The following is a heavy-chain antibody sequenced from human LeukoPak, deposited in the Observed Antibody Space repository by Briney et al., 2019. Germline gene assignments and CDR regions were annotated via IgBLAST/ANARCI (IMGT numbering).Heavy chain of an antibody. V-gene: IGHV1-69*05. CDR3: AISFSQLVRPIDY. CDR1: GGTFSSYA. CDR2: IIPIFGTA. J-gene: IGHJ4*02. Sequence: GASVKVSCKASGGTFSSYAISWVRQAPGQGLEWMGRIIPIFGTANYAQKFQGRVTITTDESTSTAYMELSSLRSEDTAVYYCAISFSQLVRPIDYWGQGTLVTVSS. D-gene: IGHD6-6*01.